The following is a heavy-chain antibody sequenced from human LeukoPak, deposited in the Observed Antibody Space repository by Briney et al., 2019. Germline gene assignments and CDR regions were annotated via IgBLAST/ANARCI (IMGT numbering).Heavy chain of an antibody. CDR3: ARFSYSIIGFDY. Sequence: GGSLRLSCAPSGFILSNYWMSWVRQAPGKGREWVANIKQDGSEKYYVDSVKGRFTISRDNARNSLYLQMNSLRAENTAVYYCARFSYSIIGFDYWGQGTPVTVSS. J-gene: IGHJ4*02. CDR2: IKQDGSEK. V-gene: IGHV3-7*01. D-gene: IGHD2-15*01. CDR1: GFILSNYW.